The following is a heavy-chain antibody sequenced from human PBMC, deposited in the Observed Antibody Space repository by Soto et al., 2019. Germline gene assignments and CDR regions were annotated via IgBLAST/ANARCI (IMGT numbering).Heavy chain of an antibody. J-gene: IGHJ4*02. CDR1: GGSITSYY. Sequence: LALTCTVSGGSITSYYWNWIRQPPGKGLEWIGYIYYSGSTNYNPSLKSRVSLSVDTSKNLFSLKVYSVTAADTAVYYCARDRDGYNYFDYWGQGTLVTVSS. D-gene: IGHD5-12*01. CDR3: ARDRDGYNYFDY. CDR2: IYYSGST. V-gene: IGHV4-59*01.